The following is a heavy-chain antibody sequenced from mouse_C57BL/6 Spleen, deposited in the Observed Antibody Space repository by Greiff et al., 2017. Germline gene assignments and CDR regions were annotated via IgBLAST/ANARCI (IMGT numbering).Heavy chain of an antibody. CDR2: ISDGGSYT. D-gene: IGHD2-3*01. V-gene: IGHV5-4*01. J-gene: IGHJ2*01. CDR3: ARAGYYAYFDY. CDR1: GFTFSSYA. Sequence: EVQLVESGGGLVKPGGSLKLSCAASGFTFSSYAMSWVRQTPEKRLEWVATISDGGSYTYYPDNVKGRFTLSRDNAKNNLYLQRSHLKSEDTAMCYCARAGYYAYFDYWGQGTTLTVSS.